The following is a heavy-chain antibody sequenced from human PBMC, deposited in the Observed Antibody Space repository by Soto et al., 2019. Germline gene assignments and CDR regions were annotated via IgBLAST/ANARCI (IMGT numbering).Heavy chain of an antibody. Sequence: AASVKVSCKASGGTFSSYAISRVRQAPGQGLEWMGGIIPIFGTANYAQKFQGRVTITADESTSTAYMELSSLRSEDTAVYYCARDRGYSYGYSLQGYYYGMDVWGQGTTVTVSS. CDR2: IIPIFGTA. CDR3: ARDRGYSYGYSLQGYYYGMDV. CDR1: GGTFSSYA. D-gene: IGHD5-18*01. V-gene: IGHV1-69*13. J-gene: IGHJ6*02.